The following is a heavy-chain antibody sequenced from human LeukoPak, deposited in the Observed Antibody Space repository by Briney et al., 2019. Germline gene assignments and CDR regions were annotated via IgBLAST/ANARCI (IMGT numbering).Heavy chain of an antibody. CDR3: ARAKVGAYYGY. D-gene: IGHD1-26*01. CDR1: GGSFSGYY. Sequence: SETLSLTCAVYGGSFSGYYWSWIRQPPGKGLEWIGYIYYSGSTNYNPSLKSRVTISVDTSKNQFSLKLSSVTAADTAVYYCARAKVGAYYGYWGQGTLVTVSS. V-gene: IGHV4-59*01. CDR2: IYYSGST. J-gene: IGHJ4*02.